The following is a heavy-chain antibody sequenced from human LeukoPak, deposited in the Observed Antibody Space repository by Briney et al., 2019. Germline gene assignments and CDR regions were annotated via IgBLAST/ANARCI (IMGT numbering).Heavy chain of an antibody. D-gene: IGHD3-9*01. Sequence: GESLKISCQSSGYNFTPYWIVWVRQMPGKGLEWMGITFAGYSYTIYGPSFQGQVTISADKSISTAYLQWSSLKASDTAMYYCAGSSFDDDFDYWGQGTLVTVSS. V-gene: IGHV5-51*01. CDR1: GYNFTPYW. CDR2: TFAGYSYT. J-gene: IGHJ4*02. CDR3: AGSSFDDDFDY.